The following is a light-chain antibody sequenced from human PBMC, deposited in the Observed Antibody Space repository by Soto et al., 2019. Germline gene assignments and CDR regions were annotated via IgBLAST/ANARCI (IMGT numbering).Light chain of an antibody. CDR2: QIS. CDR1: QSLEHSDGSTY. Sequence: EIVMTQTPLSSPVTQGQPASISCRSSQSLEHSDGSTYLSWLQQRPGQPPRLLIYQISNRLSGVPDRFSGSGAGTDFTLKISRVEVEDVGIYFCMQATQMPLTFGQGTRLEIK. CDR3: MQATQMPLT. V-gene: IGKV2-24*01. J-gene: IGKJ5*01.